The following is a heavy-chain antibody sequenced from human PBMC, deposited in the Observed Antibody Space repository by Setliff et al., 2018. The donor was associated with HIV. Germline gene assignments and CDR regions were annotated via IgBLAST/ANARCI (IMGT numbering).Heavy chain of an antibody. D-gene: IGHD3-3*01. CDR1: GGSISSYY. CDR2: IYYSGST. J-gene: IGHJ6*03. V-gene: IGHV4-59*12. CDR3: ARGVVDYDFWSGSGDYYYMDV. Sequence: PSETLSLTCTVSGGSISSYYWSWIRQPPGKGLEWIGYIYYSGSTNYNASLKSRVTISVDTSKNQFSLKMSSVTAADTAVYYCARGVVDYDFWSGSGDYYYMDVWGKGTTVTVSS.